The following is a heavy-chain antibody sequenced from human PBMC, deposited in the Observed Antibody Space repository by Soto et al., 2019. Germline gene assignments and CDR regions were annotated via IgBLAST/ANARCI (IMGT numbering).Heavy chain of an antibody. V-gene: IGHV1-18*01. CDR2: ISAYNGNT. D-gene: IGHD5-12*01. CDR3: ARAVSRGYSGYDLGRYGMDV. J-gene: IGHJ6*02. CDR1: GYTFTSYG. Sequence: GASVKVSCKASGYTFTSYGISWVRQAPGQGLEWMGWISAYNGNTNYAQKLQGRVTMTTDTSTSTAYMELRSLRSDDTAVYYCARAVSRGYSGYDLGRYGMDVWGQGTTVTVSS.